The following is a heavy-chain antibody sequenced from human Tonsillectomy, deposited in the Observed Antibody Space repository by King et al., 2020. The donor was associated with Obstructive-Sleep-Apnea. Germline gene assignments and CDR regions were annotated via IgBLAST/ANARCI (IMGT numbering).Heavy chain of an antibody. CDR2: IYWVDDK. V-gene: IGHV2-5*02. CDR1: GFSLSGSGVG. CDR3: AHGRNDPYNDYGMDV. D-gene: IGHD5-24*01. J-gene: IGHJ6*02. Sequence: TFKESGPTLVRPTQTLTLTCTISGFSLSGSGVGVGWIRQPPGKALEWLALIYWVDDKRYSPSLKTRLTITKDTSKNQVVLIMTNMDPVDTATYYCAHGRNDPYNDYGMDVWGQGATVTVSS.